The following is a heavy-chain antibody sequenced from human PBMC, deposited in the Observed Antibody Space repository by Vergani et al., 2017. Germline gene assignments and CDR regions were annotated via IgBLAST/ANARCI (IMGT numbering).Heavy chain of an antibody. D-gene: IGHD4-17*01. CDR1: GFTFSSYS. CDR3: AKDPLTVTTSVHY. V-gene: IGHV3-48*01. Sequence: EVQLVESGGGLVQPGGSLRLSCAASGFTFSSYSMNWVRQAPGKGLEWVSYISSSSSTIYYADSVKGRFTISRDNAKNSLYLQMNSLRAEDTAVYYCAKDPLTVTTSVHYWGQGTLVTVSS. CDR2: ISSSSSTI. J-gene: IGHJ4*02.